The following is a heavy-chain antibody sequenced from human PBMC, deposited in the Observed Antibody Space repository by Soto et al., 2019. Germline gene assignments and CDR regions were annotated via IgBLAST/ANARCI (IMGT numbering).Heavy chain of an antibody. V-gene: IGHV4-34*01. D-gene: IGHD2-15*01. J-gene: IGHJ5*02. CDR3: ARALPYCSGGSCLRHWFDP. CDR2: INHSGST. CDR1: GGSFSGYY. Sequence: SETLSLTCAVYGGSFSGYYWSWIRQPPGKGLEWIGEINHSGSTNYNPSLKSRVTISVDTSKNQFSLKLSSVTAADTAVYYCARALPYCSGGSCLRHWFDPWGQGPWSPSPQ.